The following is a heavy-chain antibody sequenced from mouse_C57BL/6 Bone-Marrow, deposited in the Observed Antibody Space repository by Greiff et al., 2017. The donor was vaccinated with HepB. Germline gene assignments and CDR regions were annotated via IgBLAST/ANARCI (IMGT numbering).Heavy chain of an antibody. D-gene: IGHD2-5*01. V-gene: IGHV1-26*01. Sequence: EVQLQQSGPELVKPGASVKISCKASGYTFTDYYMNWVKQSHGKSLEWIGDINPNNGGTSYNQKFKGKATLTVDKSSSTAYMELRSLTSEDSAVYYCARSGLYSNSFAYWGQGTLVTVSA. J-gene: IGHJ3*01. CDR1: GYTFTDYY. CDR3: ARSGLYSNSFAY. CDR2: INPNNGGT.